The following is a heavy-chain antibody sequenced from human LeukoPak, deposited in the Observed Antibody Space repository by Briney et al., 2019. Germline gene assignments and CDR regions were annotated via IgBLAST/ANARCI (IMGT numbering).Heavy chain of an antibody. Sequence: ASVKVSCKASGYTFITYYIHWVRQAPGQGLEWMGIINPSDGSTRYAQKLQGRVTVTRETSTSTVYIELSSLSSEDTAVYYCARGGYAHYYGMDVWGQGTTVTVSS. J-gene: IGHJ6*02. CDR2: INPSDGST. CDR3: ARGGYAHYYGMDV. V-gene: IGHV1-46*01. D-gene: IGHD5-18*01. CDR1: GYTFITYY.